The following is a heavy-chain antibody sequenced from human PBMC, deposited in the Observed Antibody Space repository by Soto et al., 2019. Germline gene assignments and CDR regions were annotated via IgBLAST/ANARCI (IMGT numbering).Heavy chain of an antibody. CDR1: GYTLTSYG. V-gene: IGHV1-18*01. Sequence: ASVKVSCKASGYTLTSYGISWVRQAPGQGLEWMGWISAYNGNTNYAQKLQGRVTMTTDTSTSTAYMELRSLRSDDTAVYYCARKRFLEWLGWFDPWGQGTLVTVSS. CDR2: ISAYNGNT. J-gene: IGHJ5*02. CDR3: ARKRFLEWLGWFDP. D-gene: IGHD3-3*01.